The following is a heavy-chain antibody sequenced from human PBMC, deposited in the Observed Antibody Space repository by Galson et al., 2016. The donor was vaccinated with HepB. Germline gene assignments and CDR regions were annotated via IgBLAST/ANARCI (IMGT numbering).Heavy chain of an antibody. J-gene: IGHJ5*02. D-gene: IGHD2-15*01. CDR1: EYTFTAYY. CDR3: ARRSCNGDGCLGWFDP. Sequence: SVKVSCKASEYTFTAYYLHWVRLAPGQGLEWMGWINPKTGGTNYAQKFQGRVTMTRNTSISTAYMELTSLRSDDTAVYYCARRSCNGDGCLGWFDPWGQGTLVAVSS. CDR2: INPKTGGT. V-gene: IGHV1-2*02.